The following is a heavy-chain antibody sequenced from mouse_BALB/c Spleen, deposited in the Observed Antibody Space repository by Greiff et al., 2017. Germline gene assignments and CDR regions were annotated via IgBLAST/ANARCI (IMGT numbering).Heavy chain of an antibody. CDR2: ISYDGSN. CDR1: GYSITSGYY. CDR3: ARDGTGAFAY. V-gene: IGHV3-6*02. D-gene: IGHD4-1*01. Sequence: EVQLVESGPGLVKPSQSLSLTCSVTGYSITSGYYWNWIRQFPGNKLEWMGYISYDGSNNYNPSLKNRISITRDTSKNQFFLKLNSVTTEDTATYYCARDGTGAFAYRGQGTLVTVSA. J-gene: IGHJ3*01.